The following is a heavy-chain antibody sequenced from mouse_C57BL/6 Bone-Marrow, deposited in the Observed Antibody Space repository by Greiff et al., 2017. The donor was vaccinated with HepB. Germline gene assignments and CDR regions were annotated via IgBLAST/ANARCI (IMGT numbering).Heavy chain of an antibody. Sequence: VQLQQPGAELVKPGASVKLSCKASGYTFTSYWMHWVKQRPGQGLEWIGMIHPNSGSTNYNEKFKGKATLTADKSSSTAYMQLSSLTSEDSAVYFCARSRVTTGPNHFDYWGQGTTLTVSS. CDR2: IHPNSGST. V-gene: IGHV1-64*01. CDR1: GYTFTSYW. J-gene: IGHJ2*01. CDR3: ARSRVTTGPNHFDY. D-gene: IGHD1-1*01.